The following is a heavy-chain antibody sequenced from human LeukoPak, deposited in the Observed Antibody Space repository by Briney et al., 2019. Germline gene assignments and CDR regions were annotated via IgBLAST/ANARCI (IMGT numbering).Heavy chain of an antibody. CDR3: ARPHYYYSSSDPGYFDY. CDR1: GGTFSSYA. V-gene: IGHV1-69*05. D-gene: IGHD6-13*01. Sequence: SVKVSCKASGGTFSSYAISWVRQAPGQGLEWMGGIIPIFGTANYAQKFQGRVTITTDESMSTAYMELSSLRSEDTAVYYCARPHYYYSSSDPGYFDYWGQGTLVTVSS. J-gene: IGHJ4*02. CDR2: IIPIFGTA.